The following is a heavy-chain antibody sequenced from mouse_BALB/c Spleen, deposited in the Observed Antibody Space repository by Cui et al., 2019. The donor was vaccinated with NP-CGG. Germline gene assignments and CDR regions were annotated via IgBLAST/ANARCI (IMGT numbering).Heavy chain of an antibody. V-gene: IGHV1-72*01. J-gene: IGHJ2*01. CDR3: ARYDYYGSSYFDY. CDR2: IDPNSGGT. Sequence: QVQLPQPGTELVKPGATVKQSCKASGYTFTSYLMHWVKQRPGRGLEWIGRIDPNSGGTKYNGKFKSKATLTVDKPSSTAFMQLSSLTSEDSAVYYCARYDYYGSSYFDYWGQGTTLTVSS. CDR1: GYTFTSYL. D-gene: IGHD1-1*01.